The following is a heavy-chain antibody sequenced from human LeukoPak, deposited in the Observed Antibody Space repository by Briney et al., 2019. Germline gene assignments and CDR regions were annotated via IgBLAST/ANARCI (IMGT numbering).Heavy chain of an antibody. D-gene: IGHD3-9*01. V-gene: IGHV3-23*01. J-gene: IGHJ4*02. Sequence: GGSLRLSCAASGFTFSSYAMSWVRQAPGKGLEWVSAISGSGGSTYYADSVKGRFTISRDNSKNTLYLQMNSLRAEDTAVYYCARGQLRYFDWLAIDNPYCFDYWGQGTLVTVS. CDR3: ARGQLRYFDWLAIDNPYCFDY. CDR1: GFTFSSYA. CDR2: ISGSGGST.